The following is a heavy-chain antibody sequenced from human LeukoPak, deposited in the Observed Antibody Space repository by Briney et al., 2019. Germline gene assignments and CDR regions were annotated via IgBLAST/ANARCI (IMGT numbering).Heavy chain of an antibody. CDR2: IYPGDSDT. J-gene: IGHJ3*02. Sequence: GESLKISCKGSGCSFTSYWIGWVRQMPGKGLEWMGIIYPGDSDTRYSPSFQGQVTISADKSISTAYLQWSSLKASDTAMYYCARLWYYDYVWGSYRQDDAFDIWGQGTMVTVSS. V-gene: IGHV5-51*01. CDR1: GCSFTSYW. D-gene: IGHD3-16*02. CDR3: ARLWYYDYVWGSYRQDDAFDI.